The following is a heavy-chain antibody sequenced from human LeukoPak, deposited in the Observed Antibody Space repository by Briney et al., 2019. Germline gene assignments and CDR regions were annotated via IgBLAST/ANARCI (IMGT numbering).Heavy chain of an antibody. CDR2: INHSGST. J-gene: IGHJ4*02. D-gene: IGHD2-21*02. V-gene: IGHV4-34*01. Sequence: SETLSLTCAVYGGSFSGYYWSWIRQPPGKGLEWIGEINHSGSTNYNPSLKSRVTISVDTSKNQFSLKLSSVTAADTAVYYCARDEYCGGDCYSYFDYWGQGTLVTVSS. CDR3: ARDEYCGGDCYSYFDY. CDR1: GGSFSGYY.